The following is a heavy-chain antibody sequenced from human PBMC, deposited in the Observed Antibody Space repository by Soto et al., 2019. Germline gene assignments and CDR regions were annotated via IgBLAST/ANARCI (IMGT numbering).Heavy chain of an antibody. D-gene: IGHD4-17*01. CDR3: ARTTMTFYYFAF. J-gene: IGHJ4*02. Sequence: GASVKVSCKASGYTFTSYGISWVRQAPGQGLEWMGVIEPSGGNKNYAQKLQGRITMTRDTSTSTVYMELSSLRSEDTAVYYCARTTMTFYYFAFWGQGTLVTGSS. CDR1: GYTFTSYG. CDR2: IEPSGGNK. V-gene: IGHV1-18*01.